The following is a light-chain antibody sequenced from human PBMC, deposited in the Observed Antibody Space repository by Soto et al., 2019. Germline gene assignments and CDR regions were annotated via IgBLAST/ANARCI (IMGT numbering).Light chain of an antibody. V-gene: IGKV3-20*01. CDR2: GAS. J-gene: IGKJ5*01. Sequence: IVLTQSPGTLSLSPGDRATLPCWASQSVGSRLAWYQQKPGQAPRLLISGASSRATGIPDRFSGSGFGTDFTLTISRLEPEDFALYYCQHYAGGSRITFGQGTQLEI. CDR1: QSVGSR. CDR3: QHYAGGSRIT.